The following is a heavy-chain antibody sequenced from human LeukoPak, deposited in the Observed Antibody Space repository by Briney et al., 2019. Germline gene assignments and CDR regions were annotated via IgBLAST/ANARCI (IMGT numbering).Heavy chain of an antibody. CDR2: ISAYNGNT. CDR3: ARDYYDSSGYFDY. D-gene: IGHD3-22*01. V-gene: IGHV1-18*04. CDR1: GYTFTGYY. Sequence: GASVKVSCKASGYTFTGYYMHWVRQAPGQGLEWMGWISAYNGNTNYAQKLQGRVTMTTDTSTSTAYMELRSLRSDDTAVYCCARDYYDSSGYFDYWGQGTLVTVSS. J-gene: IGHJ4*02.